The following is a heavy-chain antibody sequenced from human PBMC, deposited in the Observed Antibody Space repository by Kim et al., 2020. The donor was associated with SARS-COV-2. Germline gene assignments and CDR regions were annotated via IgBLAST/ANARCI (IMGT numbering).Heavy chain of an antibody. V-gene: IGHV3-30*18. J-gene: IGHJ4*02. Sequence: GGSLRLSCAASGFTFSSYGMHWVRQAPGKGLEWVAVISHDGSNKYYADSVKGRFTISRDNSKNTLYLQMNSLRAEDTAVYYCAKDADIQWLMYYFDYWGQGTLVTVSS. D-gene: IGHD6-19*01. CDR3: AKDADIQWLMYYFDY. CDR1: GFTFSSYG. CDR2: ISHDGSNK.